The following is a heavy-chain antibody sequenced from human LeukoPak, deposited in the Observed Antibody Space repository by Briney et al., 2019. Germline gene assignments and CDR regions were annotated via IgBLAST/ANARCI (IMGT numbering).Heavy chain of an antibody. CDR1: GFTFSSYW. D-gene: IGHD6-19*01. J-gene: IGHJ4*02. CDR2: INSDGSST. CDR3: ARSAYSSGWFQIDY. Sequence: GRSLRLSCAASGFTFSSYWMHWVRQAPGKGLVWVSRINSDGSSTNYADSVKGRFTISRDNAKNTLYLQMNSLRGEDTAVYYCARSAYSSGWFQIDYWGQGALVTVSS. V-gene: IGHV3-74*01.